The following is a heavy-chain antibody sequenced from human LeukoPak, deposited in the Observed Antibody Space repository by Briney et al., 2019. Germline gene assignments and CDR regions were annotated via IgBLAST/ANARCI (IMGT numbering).Heavy chain of an antibody. CDR1: GFTFISYA. Sequence: GGSLRLSCSTSGFTFISYAMSWVRQPPGKGLEWVSAISGSGGSTSYTDSVEGRFTISRDNSKNTLYLQMNSLRAEDTAVYYCSRRGDYFDYWGQGTLVTVSS. J-gene: IGHJ4*02. D-gene: IGHD3-16*01. V-gene: IGHV3-23*01. CDR3: SRRGDYFDY. CDR2: ISGSGGST.